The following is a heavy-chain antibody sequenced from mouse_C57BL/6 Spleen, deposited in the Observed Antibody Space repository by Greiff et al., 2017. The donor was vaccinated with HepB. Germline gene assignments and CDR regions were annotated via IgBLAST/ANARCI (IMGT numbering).Heavy chain of an antibody. CDR3: ARDLDYDGYYYAMDY. Sequence: EVMLVESGGGLVKPGGSLKLSCAASGFTFSSYAMSWVRQTPEKRLEWVATISDGGSYTYYPDNVKGRFTISRDNAKNNLYLQMSHLKSEDTAMYYCARDLDYDGYYYAMDYWGQRTSVTVSS. J-gene: IGHJ4*01. CDR2: ISDGGSYT. V-gene: IGHV5-4*01. D-gene: IGHD2-4*01. CDR1: GFTFSSYA.